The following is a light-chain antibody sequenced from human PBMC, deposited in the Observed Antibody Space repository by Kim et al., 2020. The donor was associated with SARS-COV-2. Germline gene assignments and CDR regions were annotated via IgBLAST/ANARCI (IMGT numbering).Light chain of an antibody. CDR3: QQYNNWAT. V-gene: IGKV3-15*01. CDR1: QSVSSN. J-gene: IGKJ2*01. Sequence: EVVLTQSPATLSVSPGDTATLSCRASQSVSSNLAWYQQRPGQAPRLLIYGASTRATGLPARFSGSGSGTDFTLTITSLQSEDFAVYYCQQYNNWATFGQGTKLEI. CDR2: GAS.